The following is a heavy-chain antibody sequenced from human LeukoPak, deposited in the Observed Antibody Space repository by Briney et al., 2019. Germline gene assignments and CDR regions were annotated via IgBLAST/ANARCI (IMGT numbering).Heavy chain of an antibody. V-gene: IGHV1-3*01. CDR2: INAGNGNT. CDR1: GGTFSRYA. D-gene: IGHD2-21*02. J-gene: IGHJ4*02. CDR3: ARWKTAYCGGDCYRPLDY. Sequence: ASVKVSCKASGGTFSRYAISWVRQAPGQRLEWMGWINAGNGNTKYSQKFQGRVTITRDTSASTAYMELSSLRSEDTAVYYCARWKTAYCGGDCYRPLDYWGQGTLVTVSS.